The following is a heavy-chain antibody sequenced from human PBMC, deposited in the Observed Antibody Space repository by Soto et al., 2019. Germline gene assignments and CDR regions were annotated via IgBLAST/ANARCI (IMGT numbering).Heavy chain of an antibody. CDR2: TSYDGTNT. D-gene: IGHD3-3*01. CDR1: GFLFSRHG. J-gene: IGHJ6*02. V-gene: IGHV3-30*18. Sequence: QGQLVESGGGVVQPGTSLRLSCAASGFLFSRHGMHWVRQAPGKGLAWVAFTSYDGTNTYYADSVKGRFTISRDNPKNTLFLQMNSLRPNVTALDFCAKDRGSYDIWSGTQRYYAMDVWGQGATVTVSS. CDR3: AKDRGSYDIWSGTQRYYAMDV.